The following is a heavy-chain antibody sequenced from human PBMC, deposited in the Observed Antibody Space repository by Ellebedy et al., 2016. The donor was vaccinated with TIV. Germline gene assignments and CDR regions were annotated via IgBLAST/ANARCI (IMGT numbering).Heavy chain of an antibody. V-gene: IGHV1-8*01. CDR2: MNPNSDNT. CDR1: GYTFTSYD. J-gene: IGHJ3*02. Sequence: ASVKVSCKTSGYTFTSYDINWVRQAPGQGLEWMGWMNPNSDNTSYAQKFQGRVTMTRNTSTSTAYMELSSLRSEDTAVYYCARASYYYESSGYMDAFDMWGQGTMVTVSP. CDR3: ARASYYYESSGYMDAFDM. D-gene: IGHD3-22*01.